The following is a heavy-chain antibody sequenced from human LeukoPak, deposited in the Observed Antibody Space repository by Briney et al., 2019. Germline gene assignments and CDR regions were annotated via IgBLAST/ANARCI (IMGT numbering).Heavy chain of an antibody. J-gene: IGHJ4*02. V-gene: IGHV3-7*03. CDR1: GFIFSAYW. CDR3: GRAGTLWFGESRIDD. CDR2: IKEDGSEK. D-gene: IGHD3-10*01. Sequence: GGSLRLSCTASGFIFSAYWMTWVRQAPGKGLEWVANIKEDGSEKHHVDSVKGRSTISRDNTKKSLYLQMNSLRVEDTAVYYCGRAGTLWFGESRIDDWGQGTLVTVSS.